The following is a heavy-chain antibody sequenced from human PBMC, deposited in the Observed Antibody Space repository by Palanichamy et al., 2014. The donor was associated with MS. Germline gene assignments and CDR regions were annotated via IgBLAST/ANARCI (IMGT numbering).Heavy chain of an antibody. CDR1: GFNFSNYW. CDR3: ARDTSGILDS. D-gene: IGHD1-1*01. Sequence: EAQLVEVWGEAWSEPGGRLRLSCAASGFNFSNYWMAWVRQAQGKGLQWVANIDQDGPDKNYVDSVRGRFTISRDNARNSVFLQMNSLRAEDTAFYYCARDTSGILDSWGLGTLVTVSP. CDR2: IDQDGPDK. V-gene: IGHV3-7*01. J-gene: IGHJ5*01.